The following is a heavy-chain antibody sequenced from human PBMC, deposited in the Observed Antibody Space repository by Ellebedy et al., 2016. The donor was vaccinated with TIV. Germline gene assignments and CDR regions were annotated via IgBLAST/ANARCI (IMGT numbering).Heavy chain of an antibody. CDR3: ARSQGTDQLLWGVAS. Sequence: AASVKVSCKVSGYTLTELSMHWVRQTPGKGLEWMGGFDPEDGETIYAQDFQGRLTITADKSTSTAFMDLGSLSSDDTAMYYCARSQGTDQLLWGVASWGQGTRVTVSS. CDR1: GYTLTELS. J-gene: IGHJ5*01. D-gene: IGHD2-2*01. CDR2: FDPEDGET. V-gene: IGHV1-24*01.